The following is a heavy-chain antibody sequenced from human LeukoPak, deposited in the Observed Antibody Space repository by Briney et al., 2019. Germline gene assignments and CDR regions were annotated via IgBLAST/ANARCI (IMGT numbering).Heavy chain of an antibody. Sequence: GGSLRLSCTASGFTFSSYSMNWVRQAPGKGLEWVSSISSSSSYIYYADSVKGRFTISRDNAKNSLYLQMNSLRAEDTAVYYCARDQGGSSSPFDYWGQGTLVTVSS. V-gene: IGHV3-21*01. CDR1: GFTFSSYS. J-gene: IGHJ4*02. CDR3: ARDQGGSSSPFDY. D-gene: IGHD6-6*01. CDR2: ISSSSSYI.